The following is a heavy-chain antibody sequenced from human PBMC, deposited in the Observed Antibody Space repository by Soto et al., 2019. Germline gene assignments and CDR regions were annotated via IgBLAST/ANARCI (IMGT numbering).Heavy chain of an antibody. Sequence: SETLSLTCAVYGGSFSGYYWSWIRQPPGKGLEWIGEINHSGSTSYNPSLKSRVTISVDTSKNQFSLKLSSVTAADTAVYYCARGDLRNYYDSSGPYYYFDYWGQGTLVTVS. CDR2: INHSGST. J-gene: IGHJ4*02. CDR1: GGSFSGYY. CDR3: ARGDLRNYYDSSGPYYYFDY. D-gene: IGHD3-22*01. V-gene: IGHV4-34*01.